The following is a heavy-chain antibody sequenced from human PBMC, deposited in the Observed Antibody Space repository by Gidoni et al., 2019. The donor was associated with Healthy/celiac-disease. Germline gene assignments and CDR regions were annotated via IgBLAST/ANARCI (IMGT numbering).Heavy chain of an antibody. J-gene: IGHJ6*02. CDR3: AKDLATVTTTIDYYYYGMDV. V-gene: IGHV3-9*01. CDR2: ISWNSGSI. Sequence: EVQLVESGGGLVQPGRSLRPSCAASGFPFDDYAIPWVRQAPGKGLEWVSGISWNSGSIGYADSVKGRFTISRDNAKNALYLQMNSLRAEDTALYYCAKDLATVTTTIDYYYYGMDVWGQGTTVTVSS. CDR1: GFPFDDYA. D-gene: IGHD4-17*01.